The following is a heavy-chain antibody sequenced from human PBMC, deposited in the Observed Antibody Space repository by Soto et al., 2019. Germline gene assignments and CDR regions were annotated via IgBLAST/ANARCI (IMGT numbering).Heavy chain of an antibody. CDR1: GFTFSTYA. J-gene: IGHJ6*02. CDR3: ARERKPAAIIDYYYGMDV. Sequence: ESGGGVVQPGRSLRLSCAASGFTFSTYALQWVRQAPGKGLEWVAIVSNDGINEYYADSVKGRFIISRDNSKNTLYLQMSSLRAEDTALYYCARERKPAAIIDYYYGMDVWGQGTTETVSS. V-gene: IGHV3-30-3*01. D-gene: IGHD2-2*02. CDR2: VSNDGINE.